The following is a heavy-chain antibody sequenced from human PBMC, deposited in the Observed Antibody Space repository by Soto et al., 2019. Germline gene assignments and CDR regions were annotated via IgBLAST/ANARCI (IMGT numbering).Heavy chain of an antibody. Sequence: QVQLQESGPGLVKPSQTLSLTCTVSAGSISSSGYYWSWIRHHPGNGLEWIGYIYYSGSTYYNPTLKSRVTISVDTSKNHFSLELSSVTAADTAVYYCASIDSSGYYFIGYWGQGTLVTVS. D-gene: IGHD3-22*01. CDR1: AGSISSSGYY. V-gene: IGHV4-31*03. CDR2: IYYSGST. J-gene: IGHJ4*02. CDR3: ASIDSSGYYFIGY.